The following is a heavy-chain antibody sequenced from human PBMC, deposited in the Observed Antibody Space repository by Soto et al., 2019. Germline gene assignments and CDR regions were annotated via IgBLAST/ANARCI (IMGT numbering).Heavy chain of an antibody. Sequence: QITLKESGPTLVTPTQTLTLTCTFSGFSLTTSGVGVGWVRQPPGQALEWLALIYWDDDKRYSPSLKTRLSITKDTSYHEVVLTMTNMDPVDTATYYCAHRRADYGSWGVGGFDYWGQGTLGSVSS. CDR2: IYWDDDK. J-gene: IGHJ4*02. D-gene: IGHD3-10*01. V-gene: IGHV2-5*02. CDR3: AHRRADYGSWGVGGFDY. CDR1: GFSLTTSGVG.